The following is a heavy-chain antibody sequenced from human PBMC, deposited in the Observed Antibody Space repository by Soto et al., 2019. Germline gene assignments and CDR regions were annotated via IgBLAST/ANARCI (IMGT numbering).Heavy chain of an antibody. D-gene: IGHD6-6*01. CDR2: IYSNGDT. V-gene: IGHV4-31*11. J-gene: IGHJ6*02. CDR1: GGSFSGYY. CDR3: ARRGGSSSGYYYYGMDV. Sequence: PSETLSLTCAVYGGSFSGYYWSWIRQHPGKGLEWIGYIYSNGDTYYNPSLKSRVTISVDTSKNQFSLNLTSVTAADTAVYYCARRGGSSSGYYYYGMDVWGQGTTVTVSS.